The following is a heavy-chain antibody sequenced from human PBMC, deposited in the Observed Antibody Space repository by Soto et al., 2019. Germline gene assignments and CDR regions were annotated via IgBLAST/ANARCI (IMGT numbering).Heavy chain of an antibody. CDR1: GFTFSSYA. CDR3: ARDITGTTILYYYYGMDV. V-gene: IGHV3-30-3*01. Sequence: PGGSLRLSCAASGFTFSSYAMHWVRQAPGKRLEWVAVISYDGSNKYYADSVKGRFTISRDNSKNTLYLQMNSLRAEDTAVYYCARDITGTTILYYYYGMDVWGQGTTVTVSS. J-gene: IGHJ6*02. CDR2: ISYDGSNK. D-gene: IGHD1-7*01.